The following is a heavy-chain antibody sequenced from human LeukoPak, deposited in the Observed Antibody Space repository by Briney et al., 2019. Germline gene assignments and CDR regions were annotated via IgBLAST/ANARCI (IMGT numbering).Heavy chain of an antibody. J-gene: IGHJ6*03. D-gene: IGHD4-23*01. Sequence: SETLSLTCTVSGGSISSYYWSWIRQPAGKRLEWSERIYTSGSTNYNPSLTSRVTMPLATTKHKHSLKLTLWTAADTAVYYCARVVTNHYDYYMDVWGKGTTVTVSS. CDR3: ARVVTNHYDYYMDV. V-gene: IGHV4-4*07. CDR1: GGSISSYY. CDR2: IYTSGST.